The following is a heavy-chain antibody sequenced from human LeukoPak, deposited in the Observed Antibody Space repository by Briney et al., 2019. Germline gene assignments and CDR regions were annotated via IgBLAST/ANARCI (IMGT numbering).Heavy chain of an antibody. J-gene: IGHJ4*02. D-gene: IGHD1-26*01. CDR1: GVSISNNYFY. Sequence: SETLSLTCTVSGVSISNNYFYWAWIRQPPGKGLELIGYVHHTGSTFHNSSLKRRVTISADTSQNQFSLSLTSVTAADTAVYYCATLGLLRGAGFNLATHFDYWGQGTLVAVSS. CDR2: VHHTGST. V-gene: IGHV4-39*01. CDR3: ATLGLLRGAGFNLATHFDY.